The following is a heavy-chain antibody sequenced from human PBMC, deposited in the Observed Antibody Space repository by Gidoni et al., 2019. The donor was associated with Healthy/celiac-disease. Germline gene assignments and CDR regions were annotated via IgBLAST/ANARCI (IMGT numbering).Heavy chain of an antibody. CDR1: VFPFRSYG. D-gene: IGHD6-19*01. V-gene: IGHV3-33*01. Sequence: QVQLVESGGGVVQPGRSLRRSCPAHVFPFRSYGMHWVRQAPGKGLEGVAVIWYDGSNKYYADSVKGRFTISRDNSKNTLYLQMNSLRAEDTAVYYCARDLRVYSSGWYEEDYWGQGTLVTVSS. CDR3: ARDLRVYSSGWYEEDY. CDR2: IWYDGSNK. J-gene: IGHJ4*02.